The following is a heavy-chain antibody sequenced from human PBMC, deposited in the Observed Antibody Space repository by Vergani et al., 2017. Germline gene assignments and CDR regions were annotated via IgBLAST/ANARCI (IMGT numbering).Heavy chain of an antibody. Sequence: QVQLQESGPGLVKPSETLSLTCTISGGSISSYYWSWIRQPPGKGLEWIGYIYYSGSTNYKPSLKSRVTISVDTSKNQFSLKLSSVTAADTAVYYCARDNSLMSTFGGVIVTGAFDIWGQGTMVTVSS. CDR1: GGSISSYY. CDR3: ARDNSLMSTFGGVIVTGAFDI. V-gene: IGHV4-59*01. D-gene: IGHD3-16*02. J-gene: IGHJ3*02. CDR2: IYYSGST.